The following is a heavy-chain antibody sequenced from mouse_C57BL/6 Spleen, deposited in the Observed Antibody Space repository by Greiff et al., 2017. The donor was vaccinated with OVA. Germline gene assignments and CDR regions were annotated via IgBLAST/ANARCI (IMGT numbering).Heavy chain of an antibody. Sequence: EVKLQESGPGLVKPSQSLSLTCSVTGYSITSGYYWNWIRQFPGNKLEWMGYISYDGSNNYNPSLKNRISITRDTSKNQFFLKLNSVTTEDTATYYCARADYDGDYYAMDYWGQGTSVTVSS. J-gene: IGHJ4*01. D-gene: IGHD2-4*01. CDR2: ISYDGSN. CDR1: GYSITSGYY. V-gene: IGHV3-6*01. CDR3: ARADYDGDYYAMDY.